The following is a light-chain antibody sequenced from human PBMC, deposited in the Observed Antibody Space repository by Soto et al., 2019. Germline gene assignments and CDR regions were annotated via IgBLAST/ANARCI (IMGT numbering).Light chain of an antibody. J-gene: IGLJ3*02. V-gene: IGLV4-69*01. Sequence: QSVLTQSPSASASLGASVKLTCTLSSGHSNFAIAWHQQQPEKGPRYLMKLNSDGSHIKGDGIPDRFSGSSSGAERYLTISSLQSEDEADYYCQTGGTGSVVFGGGTKVTVI. CDR3: QTGGTGSVV. CDR2: LNSDGSH. CDR1: SGHSNFA.